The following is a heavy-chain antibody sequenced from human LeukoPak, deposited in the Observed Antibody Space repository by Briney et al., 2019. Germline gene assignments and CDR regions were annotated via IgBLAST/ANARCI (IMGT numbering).Heavy chain of an antibody. Sequence: GGALRLSCAASGFTFSSYSMNWVRQAPGKGLEWVSSISSSSSYIYYADSVKGRFTISRDNAKNSLYLQMNSLRAEDTAVYYCAELGITMIGGVWGKGTTVTISS. CDR1: GFTFSSYS. D-gene: IGHD3-10*02. V-gene: IGHV3-21*01. CDR3: AELGITMIGGV. J-gene: IGHJ6*04. CDR2: ISSSSSYI.